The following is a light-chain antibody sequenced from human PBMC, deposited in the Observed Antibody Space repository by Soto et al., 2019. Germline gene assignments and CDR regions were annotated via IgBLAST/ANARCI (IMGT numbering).Light chain of an antibody. V-gene: IGKV4-1*01. Sequence: DIVMTQSPDSLAVSLGERATINCKSSQSVLYSSNHKNYLAWYQQKPEQPPKLLINWASTRESGVPDRFSGSGSGTDFTLTISSLQAEDVAVYYCQQYYSTPCTFGQGAKLEIK. CDR2: WAS. CDR3: QQYYSTPCT. CDR1: QSVLYSSNHKNY. J-gene: IGKJ2*02.